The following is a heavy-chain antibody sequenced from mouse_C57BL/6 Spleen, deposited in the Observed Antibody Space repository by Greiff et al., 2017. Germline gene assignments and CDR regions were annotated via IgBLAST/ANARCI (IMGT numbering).Heavy chain of an antibody. J-gene: IGHJ3*01. D-gene: IGHD2-3*01. CDR2: IRNKANNHAT. V-gene: IGHV6-6*01. Sequence: EVNVVESGGGLVQPGGSMKLSCAASGFTFSDAWMDWVRQSPEKGLEWVAEIRNKANNHATYYAESVKGRFTISRDDSKSSVYLQMNSLRAEDTGIYYCTRHRNYDGYAYWGQGTLVTVSA. CDR3: TRHRNYDGYAY. CDR1: GFTFSDAW.